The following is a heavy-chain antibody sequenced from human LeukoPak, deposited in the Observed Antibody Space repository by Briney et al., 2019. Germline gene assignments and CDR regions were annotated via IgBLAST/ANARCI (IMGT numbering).Heavy chain of an antibody. V-gene: IGHV4-39*01. D-gene: IGHD1-26*01. CDR3: ARRLGGAFDI. J-gene: IGHJ3*02. CDR2: IYYSGST. Sequence: SETLSLTCTVSGGSISSSSYYWGWIRQPPGKGLEWIGSIYYSGSTYYNPSLKSRVTISVDTSKNQFSLKLSSVTAADTAVYYCARRLGGAFDIWGQGTMATVSS. CDR1: GGSISSSSYY.